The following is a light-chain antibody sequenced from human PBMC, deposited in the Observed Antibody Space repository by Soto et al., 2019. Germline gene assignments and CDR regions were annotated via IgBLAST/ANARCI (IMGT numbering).Light chain of an antibody. Sequence: DIVMTQSPLSLPVTPGEPASISCRSSPSLLHSNGYNYLDWYLKKPGQSPQLLIYLGSNRASGVPGRFSGSGSGTDYTLKISRLEAEDVGVYYCMQALQTPWTFGQGTKGDI. CDR3: MQALQTPWT. J-gene: IGKJ1*01. CDR1: PSLLHSNGYNY. CDR2: LGS. V-gene: IGKV2-28*01.